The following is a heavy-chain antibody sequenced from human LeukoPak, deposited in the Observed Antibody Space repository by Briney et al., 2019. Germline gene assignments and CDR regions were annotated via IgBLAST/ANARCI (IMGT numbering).Heavy chain of an antibody. CDR3: ARGEYYYDSPDAFDI. Sequence: SETLSLTCIVSGGSISDYYWSWIRQPPGKGLEWIGEINHSGSTNYNPSLKSRVTISVDTSKNQFSLKLSSVTAADTAVFYCARGEYYYDSPDAFDIWGQGTMVTVSS. CDR2: INHSGST. J-gene: IGHJ3*02. V-gene: IGHV4-34*01. CDR1: GGSISDYY. D-gene: IGHD3-22*01.